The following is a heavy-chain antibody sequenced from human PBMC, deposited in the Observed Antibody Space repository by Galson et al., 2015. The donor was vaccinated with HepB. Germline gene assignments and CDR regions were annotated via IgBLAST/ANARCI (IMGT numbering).Heavy chain of an antibody. Sequence: SLRLSCAASGFTFSSYAMSWVRQAPGKGLEWVSAISGSGGSTYYADSVKGRFTISRDNSKNTLYLQMNSLRAEDTAVYYCAKGGGEYDYIWGSYLFDYWGQGTLVTVSS. CDR3: AKGGGEYDYIWGSYLFDY. CDR1: GFTFSSYA. V-gene: IGHV3-23*01. D-gene: IGHD3-16*02. J-gene: IGHJ4*02. CDR2: ISGSGGST.